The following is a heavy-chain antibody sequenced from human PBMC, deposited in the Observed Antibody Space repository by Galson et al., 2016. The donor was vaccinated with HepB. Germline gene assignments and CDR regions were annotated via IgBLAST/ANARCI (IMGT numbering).Heavy chain of an antibody. CDR1: GYTLTNYD. CDR2: MNPNSGNT. D-gene: IGHD3-3*01. CDR3: ARGLGYYDFSSGGLDP. J-gene: IGHJ5*02. V-gene: IGHV1-8*01. Sequence: SVKVSCKASGYTLTNYDINWVRQAPGQGLEWMGWMNPNSGNTGYAQKFLGRVTLTRDTSTSTAYMELSSLRSEDTAVYYCARGLGYYDFSSGGLDPWGQGTQVTVTT.